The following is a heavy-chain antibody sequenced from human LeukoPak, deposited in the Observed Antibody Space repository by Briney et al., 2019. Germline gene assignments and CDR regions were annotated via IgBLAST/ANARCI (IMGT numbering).Heavy chain of an antibody. CDR1: GYTFTSYG. D-gene: IGHD2-15*01. V-gene: IGHV1-18*01. Sequence: GASVKVSCKASGYTFTSYGISWVRQAPGQGLEWMGWISPYNGNTNYAQKLQGRVTMTTDTSTSTAYMELRSLGSDDTAVYYCALLLPPFYYMDVWGKGTTVTVSS. CDR3: ALLLPPFYYMDV. CDR2: ISPYNGNT. J-gene: IGHJ6*03.